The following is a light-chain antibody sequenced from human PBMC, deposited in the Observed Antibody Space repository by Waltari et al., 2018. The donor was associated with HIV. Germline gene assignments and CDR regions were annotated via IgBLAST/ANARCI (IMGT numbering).Light chain of an antibody. V-gene: IGKV1-5*03. CDR1: QSISTW. J-gene: IGKJ4*01. CDR2: KAS. Sequence: DIQMTQSPSTLSASVGDRVTITCRASQSISTWLAWYQQKPGEAPELLIYKASTLESGVPSRFSGSGSGTEFTLTISSLQPDDFATYYCQQYNNYPLTFGGGTKVEIK. CDR3: QQYNNYPLT.